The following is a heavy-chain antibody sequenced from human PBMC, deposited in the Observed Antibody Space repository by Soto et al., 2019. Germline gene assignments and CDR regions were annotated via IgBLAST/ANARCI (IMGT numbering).Heavy chain of an antibody. CDR2: IYYSGST. D-gene: IGHD5-18*01. CDR1: GVSISSYC. J-gene: IGHJ4*02. V-gene: IGHV4-59*01. CDR3: ARDGGYSYGRFDY. Sequence: PSETLSLTCTVSGVSISSYCWSWIRQPPGKGLEWIGYIYYSGSTNYNPSLKSRVTISVDTSKNQFSLKLSSVTAADTAVYYCARDGGYSYGRFDYWGQGTLVTVSS.